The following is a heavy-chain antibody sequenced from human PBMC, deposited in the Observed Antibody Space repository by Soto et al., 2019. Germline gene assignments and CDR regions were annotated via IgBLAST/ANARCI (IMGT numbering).Heavy chain of an antibody. CDR3: ARGETTYFDY. Sequence: SETLSLTCTVSGGSISSGGYYWSWIRQHPGKGLEWIGYIYYSGSTYYNPSLKSRVTISVDTSKNQFSLKLSSVTAADTAVYYCARGETTYFDYWGQGTLVTVSS. CDR2: IYYSGST. J-gene: IGHJ4*02. CDR1: GGSISSGGYY. D-gene: IGHD1-1*01. V-gene: IGHV4-31*03.